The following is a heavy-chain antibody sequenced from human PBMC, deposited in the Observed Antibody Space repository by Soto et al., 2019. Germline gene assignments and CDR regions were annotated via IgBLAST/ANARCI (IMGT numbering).Heavy chain of an antibody. V-gene: IGHV3-23*01. CDR1: GFTFSEYS. Sequence: EVQLLESGGGLVQPGGSLRLSCAASGFTFSEYSMTWVRQAPGMGLEWVSTISGGGSTTYYADSVEGRFIISRDNSKNTASLQRVSLRVEDTAGYHCVRRAGECNGGSCYSRVWGQGSLVTVSS. J-gene: IGHJ4*02. D-gene: IGHD2-15*01. CDR2: ISGGGSTT. CDR3: VRRAGECNGGSCYSRV.